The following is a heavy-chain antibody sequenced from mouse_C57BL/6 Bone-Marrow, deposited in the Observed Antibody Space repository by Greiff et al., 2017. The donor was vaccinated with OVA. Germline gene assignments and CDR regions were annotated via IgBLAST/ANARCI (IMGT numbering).Heavy chain of an antibody. J-gene: IGHJ3*01. CDR2: IDPSDSYT. D-gene: IGHD3-3*01. Sequence: VKLQQSGAELVRPGTSVKLSCKASGYTFTSYWMHWVKQRPGQGLEWIGVIDPSDSYTNYNQKFKGKATLTVDTSSSTAYMQLSSLTSEDSAVYYCARGRDSPLAYWGQGTLVTVSA. CDR1: GYTFTSYW. CDR3: ARGRDSPLAY. V-gene: IGHV1-59*01.